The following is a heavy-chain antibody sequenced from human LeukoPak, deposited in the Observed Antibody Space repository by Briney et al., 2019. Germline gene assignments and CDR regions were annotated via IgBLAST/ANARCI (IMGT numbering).Heavy chain of an antibody. V-gene: IGHV3-66*01. CDR3: ARKAAKYGMDV. J-gene: IGHJ6*02. Sequence: GGSLRLSCAASGFTVGSNYMSWVRQAPGKGLEWVSVIYSGGSTYYADSVNGRFIISRDNSKNTLYLQMNSLRAEDTAVYYCARKAAKYGMDVWGQGTTVTVSS. CDR1: GFTVGSNY. CDR2: IYSGGST.